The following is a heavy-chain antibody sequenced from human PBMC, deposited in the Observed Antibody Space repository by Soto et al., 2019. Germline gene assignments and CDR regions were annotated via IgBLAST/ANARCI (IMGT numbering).Heavy chain of an antibody. V-gene: IGHV3-48*03. Sequence: PGGSLRLSCAASGFTFSSCEMNWVRQAPGKGLEWVSYISSSGSTIYYADSVKGRFTISRDNAKNSLYLQMNSLRDEDTGVYYCARVIYGGWSTIKDYYYYAMDVWGQGTTVTVSS. J-gene: IGHJ6*02. CDR2: ISSSGSTI. CDR3: ARVIYGGWSTIKDYYYYAMDV. CDR1: GFTFSSCE. D-gene: IGHD5-12*01.